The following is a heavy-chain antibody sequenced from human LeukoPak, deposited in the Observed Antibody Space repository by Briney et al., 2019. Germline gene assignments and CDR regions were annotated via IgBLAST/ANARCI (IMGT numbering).Heavy chain of an antibody. CDR2: ISSSSSYI. V-gene: IGHV3-21*04. Sequence: PGGSLRLSCAASGFTFSGYSMNWVRQAPGKGLEWVSFISSSSSYIHYADSVKGRFTISRDNAKNSLYLQLNSLKTEDTAVYYCTTNVYDGFDIWGQGTMVTVSS. J-gene: IGHJ3*02. D-gene: IGHD5/OR15-5a*01. CDR3: TTNVYDGFDI. CDR1: GFTFSGYS.